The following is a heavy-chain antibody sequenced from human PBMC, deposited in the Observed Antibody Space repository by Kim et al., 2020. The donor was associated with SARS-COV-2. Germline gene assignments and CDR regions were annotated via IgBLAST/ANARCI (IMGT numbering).Heavy chain of an antibody. CDR3: ATDQVGRAGQLVFYYGMDV. Sequence: ASVKVSCKVSGYTLTELSMHWVRQAPGKGLEWMGGFDPEDGETIYAQKFQGRVTMTEDTSTDTAYMELSSLRSEDTAVYYCATDQVGRAGQLVFYYGMDVWGQGTTVTVSS. CDR1: GYTLTELS. J-gene: IGHJ6*02. CDR2: FDPEDGET. D-gene: IGHD6-13*01. V-gene: IGHV1-24*01.